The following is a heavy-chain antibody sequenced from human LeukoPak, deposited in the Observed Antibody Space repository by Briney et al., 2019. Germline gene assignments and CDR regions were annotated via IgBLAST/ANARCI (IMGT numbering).Heavy chain of an antibody. D-gene: IGHD2-8*01. CDR1: GASLTANFDY. Sequence: SETLSLTCSVSGASLTANFDYWGWIRQSPGKGLEWIASIHYSGNTYYNPSLKSRVSISIDTSKKQFSLNLTSVTAADTSLYYCARHLMVSKEIDHLGQGTVVTVSS. V-gene: IGHV4-39*01. CDR3: ARHLMVSKEIDH. CDR2: IHYSGNT. J-gene: IGHJ4*02.